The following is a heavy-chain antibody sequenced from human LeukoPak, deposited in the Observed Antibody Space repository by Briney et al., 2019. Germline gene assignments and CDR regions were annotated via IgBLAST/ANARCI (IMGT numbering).Heavy chain of an antibody. Sequence: PGGSLRLSCAASGFTFSSYWMHWVRQAPGKGLVWVSRINNDGSSTNYADSVKGRFTISRDNSKNTLYLQMNSLRAEDTAVYYCASPVNYGDYVPFDYWGQGTLVTVSS. CDR2: INNDGSST. CDR1: GFTFSSYW. CDR3: ASPVNYGDYVPFDY. J-gene: IGHJ4*02. D-gene: IGHD4-17*01. V-gene: IGHV3-74*01.